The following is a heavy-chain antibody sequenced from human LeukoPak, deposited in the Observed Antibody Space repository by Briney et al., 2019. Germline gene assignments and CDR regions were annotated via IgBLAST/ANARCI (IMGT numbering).Heavy chain of an antibody. CDR1: GFTFSNYM. D-gene: IGHD1-20*01. J-gene: IGHJ4*02. V-gene: IGHV3-74*01. CDR3: LRDLNWSLDQ. CDR2: IKSDGITI. Sequence: GGSLRLSCAASGFTFSNYMMHWVRQAPGKGLVWVSRIKSDGITITYADSVKGRFTISRDNAKNTLYLQMNSLRAEDTAVYYCLRDLNWSLDQWGQGTLVTISS.